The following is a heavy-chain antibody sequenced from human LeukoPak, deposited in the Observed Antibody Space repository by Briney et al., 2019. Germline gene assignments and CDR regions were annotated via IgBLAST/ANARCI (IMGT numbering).Heavy chain of an antibody. CDR3: ARDYPDGGYFDY. J-gene: IGHJ4*02. D-gene: IGHD2-15*01. V-gene: IGHV4-61*02. CDR1: GGSISSGSYY. Sequence: SETLSLTCTVSGGSISSGSYYWSWIRQPAGKGLKWIGRIYTSGSTNYNPSLKSRVTISVDTSKNQFSLKLSSVTAADTAVYYCARDYPDGGYFDYWGQGTLVTVSS. CDR2: IYTSGST.